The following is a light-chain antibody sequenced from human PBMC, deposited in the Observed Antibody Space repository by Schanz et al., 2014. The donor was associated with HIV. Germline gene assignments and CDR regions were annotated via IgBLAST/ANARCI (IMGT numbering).Light chain of an antibody. V-gene: IGKV1-5*03. Sequence: DIQLTQSPSTLSASVGDRITITCRARQSISGWLAWYQQKPGEAPNLLISEASTLESGVPPRFSGSGSGTEFTLTISSLQPDDFATYYCQHYYSYPWTFGQGTELEIK. CDR1: QSISGW. CDR2: EAS. J-gene: IGKJ2*02. CDR3: QHYYSYPWT.